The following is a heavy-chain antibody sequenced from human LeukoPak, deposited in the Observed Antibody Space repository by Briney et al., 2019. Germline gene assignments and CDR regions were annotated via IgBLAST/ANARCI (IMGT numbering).Heavy chain of an antibody. V-gene: IGHV3-30-3*01. D-gene: IGHD3-22*01. J-gene: IGHJ4*02. Sequence: GGSLRLSCAASGFTFSSYAMHWVRQAPGKGLEWVAVISYDGSNKYYADSVKGRFTISRDNSKNTLYLQMNSLRAEDTAVYYCAKGSYYDSSGYYYGGYYFDYWGQGTLVTVSS. CDR1: GFTFSSYA. CDR3: AKGSYYDSSGYYYGGYYFDY. CDR2: ISYDGSNK.